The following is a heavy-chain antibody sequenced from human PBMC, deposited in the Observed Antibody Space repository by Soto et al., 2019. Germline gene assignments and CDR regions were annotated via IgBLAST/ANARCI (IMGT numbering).Heavy chain of an antibody. D-gene: IGHD3-3*01. CDR3: DRSDFWSGPSGMDV. CDR1: GGTFSSFA. CDR2: FIPIYETP. V-gene: IGHV1-69*06. Sequence: QGQVVQSGAEVKKPGSSVKVSCKASGGTFSSFAVSWVRQAPGQGLEWMGGFIPIYETPNYAQKFQDRVTITADKSTSIVYMELNGLRSEDTAVYYCDRSDFWSGPSGMDVWGQGTTVTVSS. J-gene: IGHJ6*02.